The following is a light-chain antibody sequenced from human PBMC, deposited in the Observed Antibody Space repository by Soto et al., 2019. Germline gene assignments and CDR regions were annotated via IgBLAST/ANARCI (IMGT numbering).Light chain of an antibody. CDR2: STE. CDR3: VLYVGAGIWV. V-gene: IGLV8-61*01. CDR1: SGSVSTTNY. J-gene: IGLJ3*02. Sequence: QAVVTQEPSFSVSPGGTVTLTCGLTSGSVSTTNYPSWFQQTPGQAPRTLIYSTETRSSGVPDRFSGSILGNRAALTITGAQADDDSDYYCVLYVGAGIWVFGGGTKLTVL.